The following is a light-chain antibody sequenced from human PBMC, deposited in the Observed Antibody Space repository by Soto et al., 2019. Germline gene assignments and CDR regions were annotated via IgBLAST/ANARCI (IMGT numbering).Light chain of an antibody. Sequence: QSVLTQPASVSGSPGQSLTISCTGTSSDVGAYNYVSWYQQHPGKAPKLIIYDVNNRPSGVSNRLSGAKSGNTASLTISGLQAEDEADYYCTSYTTSSLYVFGTETKVTVL. V-gene: IGLV2-14*01. CDR1: SSDVGAYNY. J-gene: IGLJ1*01. CDR2: DVN. CDR3: TSYTTSSLYV.